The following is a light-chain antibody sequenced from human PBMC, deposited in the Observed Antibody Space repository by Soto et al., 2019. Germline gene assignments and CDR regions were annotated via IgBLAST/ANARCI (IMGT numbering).Light chain of an antibody. J-gene: IGLJ1*01. CDR3: ASWDDSLNGHV. CDR1: SSNIASNT. Sequence: VLTQPPSASGTPGQRVTVSCSGSSSNIASNTVNWYQQLPGTAPKLLIYSNDQRPSGVPDRFSASKSGTSASLAISGPQSEDEADYYCASWDDSLNGHVFGTGTKVTVL. V-gene: IGLV1-44*01. CDR2: SND.